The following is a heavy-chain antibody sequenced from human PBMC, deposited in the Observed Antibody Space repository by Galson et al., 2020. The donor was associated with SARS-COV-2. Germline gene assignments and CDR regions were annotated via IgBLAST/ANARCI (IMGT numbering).Heavy chain of an antibody. J-gene: IGHJ6*03. Sequence: GGSLRLSCAASGFTFDDYAMHWVRQAPGKGLEWVSGISWNRGSIGYADSVKGRFTISRDNAKNSLYLQMNSLRAEDTALYYCAKDSSVWSFMDVWGKGTTVTVSS. CDR3: AKDSSVWSFMDV. D-gene: IGHD2-21*01. V-gene: IGHV3-9*01. CDR2: ISWNRGSI. CDR1: GFTFDDYA.